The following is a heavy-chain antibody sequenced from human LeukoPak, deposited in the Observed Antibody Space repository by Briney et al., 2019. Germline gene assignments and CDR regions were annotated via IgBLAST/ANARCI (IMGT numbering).Heavy chain of an antibody. Sequence: VKVSCKASXXTFTSXDINWVRQATGQGLEWMGWTNPNSGNTGYAQKFQGRVTMTRNTSISTAYMELSSLRSEDTAVYYCARGPRYCSSTSCSKDAFDIWGQGTMVTVSS. CDR1: XXTFTSXD. J-gene: IGHJ3*02. V-gene: IGHV1-8*01. CDR3: ARGPRYCSSTSCSKDAFDI. CDR2: TNPNSGNT. D-gene: IGHD2-2*01.